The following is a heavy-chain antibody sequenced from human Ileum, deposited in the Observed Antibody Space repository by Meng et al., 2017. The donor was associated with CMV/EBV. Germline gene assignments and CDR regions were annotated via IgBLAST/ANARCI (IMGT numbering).Heavy chain of an antibody. CDR3: ARDGAFGSGDWYFDL. CDR2: ISYDGSNK. V-gene: IGHV3-30-3*01. D-gene: IGHD3-10*01. CDR1: GFTFSDYY. J-gene: IGHJ2*01. Sequence: GGSLRLSCAASGFTFSDYYINWVRQAPGRGLEWVAVISYDGSNKYYADSVKGRFTISRDNSKNTLYLQMNSLRAEDTAVYYCARDGAFGSGDWYFDLWGRGTLVTVSS.